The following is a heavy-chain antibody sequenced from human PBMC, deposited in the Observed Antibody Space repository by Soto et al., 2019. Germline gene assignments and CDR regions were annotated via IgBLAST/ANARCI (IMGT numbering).Heavy chain of an antibody. V-gene: IGHV3-23*01. CDR3: AKQVNSGPGSQFFDY. D-gene: IGHD3-10*01. Sequence: GRSLRLSCAASGFTFSSYSMSWVRQAPGKGLEWVSGFSTGGDGGTTYYADSVKGRFTISRDNSKNTLFLQMNSLRAEDTAIYYCAKQVNSGPGSQFFDYWGQGTLVTVSS. CDR1: GFTFSSYS. J-gene: IGHJ4*02. CDR2: FSTGGDGGTT.